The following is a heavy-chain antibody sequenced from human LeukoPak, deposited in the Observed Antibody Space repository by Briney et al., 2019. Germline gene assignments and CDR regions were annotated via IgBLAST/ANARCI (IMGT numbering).Heavy chain of an antibody. CDR1: GFTFSSYS. CDR3: ARHGSVYYYGSGSYRFQFGYFDY. Sequence: PGGSLRLSCAASGFTFSSYSMNWIRQAPGKGLEWVSSISGSSSYIYYADSVKGRFTISRDNAKNSLYLQMNSLRAEDTAVYYCARHGSVYYYGSGSYRFQFGYFDYWGQGTLVTVPS. D-gene: IGHD3-10*01. V-gene: IGHV3-21*01. CDR2: ISGSSSYI. J-gene: IGHJ4*02.